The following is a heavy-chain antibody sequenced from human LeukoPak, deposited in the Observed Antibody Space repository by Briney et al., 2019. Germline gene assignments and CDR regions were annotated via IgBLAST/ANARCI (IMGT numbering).Heavy chain of an antibody. J-gene: IGHJ6*02. Sequence: SETLSLTCAVYGGSFSGYYWSWIRQPPGKGLEWIGEINHSGSTNYNPSLKSRVTISVDTSKNQFSLKLSSVTAADTAVYYCARARPTVTTSPASRYYGMDVWGQGTTVTVSS. CDR3: ARARPTVTTSPASRYYGMDV. D-gene: IGHD4-17*01. V-gene: IGHV4-34*01. CDR2: INHSGST. CDR1: GGSFSGYY.